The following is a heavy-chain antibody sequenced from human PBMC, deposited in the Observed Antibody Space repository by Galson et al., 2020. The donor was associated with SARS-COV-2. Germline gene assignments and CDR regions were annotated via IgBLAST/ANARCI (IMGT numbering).Heavy chain of an antibody. J-gene: IGHJ5*02. CDR1: GFTFRGYW. CDR2: INRDGTQE. Sequence: QLGESLKIPRTASGFTFRGYWMTWVRQPPGRGLEWVAYINRDGTQEDYVDSARGRFTIYRDNVESSVYLQINSLRAEDTAVYYCARILPSGYYDPWGQGTLVTV. D-gene: IGHD5-18*01. CDR3: ARILPSGYYDP. V-gene: IGHV3-7*01.